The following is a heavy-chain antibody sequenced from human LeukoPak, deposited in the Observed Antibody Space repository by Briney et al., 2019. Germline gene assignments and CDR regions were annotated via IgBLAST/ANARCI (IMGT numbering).Heavy chain of an antibody. Sequence: GGSLRLSCAAFGFTFINYGMHWVRQAPDKGLEWVAVIPSGGNMENYADSVRGRFTISRDNSKNTLYLQMNSLRPEDTALYYCARTTSAWSPMAFDIWGQGTMVTVSS. CDR3: ARTTSAWSPMAFDI. CDR2: IPSGGNME. J-gene: IGHJ3*02. D-gene: IGHD1-1*01. CDR1: GFTFINYG. V-gene: IGHV3-30*03.